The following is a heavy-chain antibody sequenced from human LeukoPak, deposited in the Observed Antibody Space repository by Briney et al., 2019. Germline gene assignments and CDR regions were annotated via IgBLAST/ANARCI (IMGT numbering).Heavy chain of an antibody. V-gene: IGHV4-59*01. J-gene: IGHJ4*02. CDR2: IHDSGRT. Sequence: SETLSLTCTVSGGSISSYYWSWIRQSPGKGLEWIGYIHDSGRTNQNPSLQSRVTISVDTSKNQFSLKVNSVTTADTAIYYCARDRGGSESPFDYWGQGTPVTVSS. CDR3: ARDRGGSESPFDY. D-gene: IGHD5-12*01. CDR1: GGSISSYY.